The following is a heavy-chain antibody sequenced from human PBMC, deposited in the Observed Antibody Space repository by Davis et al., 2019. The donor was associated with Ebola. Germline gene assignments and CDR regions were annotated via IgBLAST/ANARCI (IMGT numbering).Heavy chain of an antibody. CDR1: GCSISTSSYY. Sequence: MPSETLSLTCTVSGCSISTSSYYWGWIRQPPGKGLEWIGSIYYSGKTYYNSSLKSRITISVDTSKNQFSLKLSSVTAADTAVYYCARQLYNRSSADWFDPWGQGTLVIVSS. CDR2: IYYSGKT. J-gene: IGHJ5*02. V-gene: IGHV4-39*01. D-gene: IGHD6-6*01. CDR3: ARQLYNRSSADWFDP.